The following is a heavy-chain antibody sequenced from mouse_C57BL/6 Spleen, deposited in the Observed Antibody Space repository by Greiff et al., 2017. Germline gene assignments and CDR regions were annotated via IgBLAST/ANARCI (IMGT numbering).Heavy chain of an antibody. CDR1: GYTFSSYT. V-gene: IGHV1-4*01. CDR3: ARFDYDVNWYFDV. CDR2: INPSSGYT. D-gene: IGHD2-4*01. Sequence: VQLQQSGAELARPGASVKMSCKASGYTFSSYTMHWVKQRPGQGLEWIGYINPSSGYTKYNQTFKDKATLTADKSSSTAYMQLSSLTSEDSAFYYCARFDYDVNWYFDVWGTGTTVTVSS. J-gene: IGHJ1*03.